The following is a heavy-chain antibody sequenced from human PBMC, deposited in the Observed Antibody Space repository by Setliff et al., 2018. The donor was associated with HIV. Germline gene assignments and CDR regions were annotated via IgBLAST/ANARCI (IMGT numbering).Heavy chain of an antibody. Sequence: GGSLRLSCAASGFTLSSYWMHWVRQAPGKGLVYVSHINGDGSTTTYADSVKGRFTISRDNAKNTLYLQMNSLRAEDTAVYYCTRDYRNLGFDLWGRGSLGTVSS. J-gene: IGHJ2*01. CDR3: TRDYRNLGFDL. V-gene: IGHV3-74*01. CDR2: INGDGSTT. D-gene: IGHD4-4*01. CDR1: GFTLSSYW.